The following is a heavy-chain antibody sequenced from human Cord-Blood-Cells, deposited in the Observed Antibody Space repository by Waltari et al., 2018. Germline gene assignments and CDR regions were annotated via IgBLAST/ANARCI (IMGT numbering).Heavy chain of an antibody. V-gene: IGHV3-30*04. Sequence: QVQLVESGGGVVKPGGSLRLSCAASGLTFSSYAMHWVRQAPGKGLEWVAVISYDGSNKYYADSVKGRFTISRDNSKNTLYLQMNSLRAEDTAVYYCARDTRYGGNSGAFDIWGQGTMVTVSS. D-gene: IGHD4-17*01. J-gene: IGHJ3*02. CDR2: ISYDGSNK. CDR3: ARDTRYGGNSGAFDI. CDR1: GLTFSSYA.